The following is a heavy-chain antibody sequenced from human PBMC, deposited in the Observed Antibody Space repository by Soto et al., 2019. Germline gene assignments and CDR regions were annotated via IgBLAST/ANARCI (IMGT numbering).Heavy chain of an antibody. J-gene: IGHJ5*02. CDR3: ARYSGSPSYIWFAP. CDR2: SYYRRTT. D-gene: IGHD1-26*01. Sequence: SEALSLGCRGSGGTTKSADWSCIRHPPGKGLEWIVCSYYRRTTNYTPSLNRRVTMSVDTSKDQLFLKRSPVTAADSAVYDCARYSGSPSYIWFAPWAQGTLVSGS. V-gene: IGHV4-59*01. CDR1: GGTTKSAD.